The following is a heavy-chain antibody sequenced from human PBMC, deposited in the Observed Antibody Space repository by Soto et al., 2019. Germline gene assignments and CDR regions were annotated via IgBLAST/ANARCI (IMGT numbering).Heavy chain of an antibody. J-gene: IGHJ6*02. Sequence: ASGKVSCKASGYTFTGYYMHWVRQAPGQGLEWMGWINPNSGGTNYAQKFQGRVTMTRDTSISTAYMELSRLRSDDTAVYYCASTYSGSYPYYYGMDVWGQGTTVTVSS. D-gene: IGHD1-26*01. V-gene: IGHV1-2*02. CDR3: ASTYSGSYPYYYGMDV. CDR2: INPNSGGT. CDR1: GYTFTGYY.